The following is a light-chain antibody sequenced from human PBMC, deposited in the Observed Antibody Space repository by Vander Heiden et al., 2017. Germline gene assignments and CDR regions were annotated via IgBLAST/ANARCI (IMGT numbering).Light chain of an antibody. CDR3: ATWDDSLNDWV. CDR2: RDD. J-gene: IGLJ3*02. CDR1: RSDTGTHS. V-gene: IGLV1-44*01. Sequence: SLLTQPSPSSRTPGQRVTISCSGTRSDTGTHSVDWYQPFPRTAPKLLIYRDDQRPSGVPGRFSGSKSGSSASLANSGLQSEDEAEYYCATWDDSLNDWVFGGGTKLTVL.